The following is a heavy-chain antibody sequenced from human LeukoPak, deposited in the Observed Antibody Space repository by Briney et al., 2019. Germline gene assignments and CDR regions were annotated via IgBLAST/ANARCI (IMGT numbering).Heavy chain of an antibody. Sequence: GGSLRLSCAASGFTFSSYAMSWVRQAPGKGLEWVSGISGSGGSTYYADSVKGRFTISRDNSKKMLYLLMNSLRAEDTAVYYCAKGDGYPRYYCDYWGQGTLVTVSS. CDR3: AKGDGYPRYYCDY. CDR1: GFTFSSYA. J-gene: IGHJ4*02. CDR2: ISGSGGST. V-gene: IGHV3-23*01. D-gene: IGHD5-24*01.